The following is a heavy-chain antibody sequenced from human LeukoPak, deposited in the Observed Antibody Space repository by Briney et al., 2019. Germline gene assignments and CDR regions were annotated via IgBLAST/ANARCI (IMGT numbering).Heavy chain of an antibody. V-gene: IGHV3-66*04. Sequence: GRSLRLSCAASGFTVSSNYMSWVRQAPGKGLEWVSVIYSGGSTYYADSVKGRFTISRDNAKNSLYLQMNSLRAEDTAVYYCVRRGLIVTEYLERWGQGTLVIVSS. CDR2: IYSGGST. CDR3: VRRGLIVTEYLER. D-gene: IGHD2/OR15-2a*01. J-gene: IGHJ1*01. CDR1: GFTVSSNY.